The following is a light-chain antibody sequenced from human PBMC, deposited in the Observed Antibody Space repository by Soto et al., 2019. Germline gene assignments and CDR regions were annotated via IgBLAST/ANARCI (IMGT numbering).Light chain of an antibody. V-gene: IGKV3-20*01. CDR2: GAS. J-gene: IGKJ1*01. Sequence: EIVLTQSPGTLSLSPGERATLSCRASQSVYSSYLAWYQQKPGQAHRLLIYGASTRATGIPDRFSGSVSGTDFTLTIRRLEPDDSAVYYCQQYGSSPTWTFGKGSKVDIK. CDR1: QSVYSSY. CDR3: QQYGSSPTWT.